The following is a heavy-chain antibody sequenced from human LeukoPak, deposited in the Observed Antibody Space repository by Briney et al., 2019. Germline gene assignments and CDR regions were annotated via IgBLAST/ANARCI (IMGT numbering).Heavy chain of an antibody. CDR1: GFTFTNYG. CDR2: IGTAGDT. V-gene: IGHV3-13*01. J-gene: IGHJ4*02. Sequence: GGSLRLSCAASGFTFTNYGMHWVRQAIGKGLEWVSGIGTAGDTYYPGSVKGRFTISRENAKDSMYLQMNSLRAGDTAVYYCVRLSPYDSSGYYYDYWGQGTLVTVSS. CDR3: VRLSPYDSSGYYYDY. D-gene: IGHD3-22*01.